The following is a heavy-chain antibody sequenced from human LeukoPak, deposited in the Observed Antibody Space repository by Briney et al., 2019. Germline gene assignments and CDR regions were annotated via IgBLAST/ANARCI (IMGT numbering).Heavy chain of an antibody. D-gene: IGHD3-3*01. CDR2: ISAYNGNT. CDR3: ARIDRTYFEFWSGHPGWFDP. CDR1: GYTFTSYG. Sequence: ASVKVSCKASGYTFTSYGISWVRQAPGQGLEWMGWISAYNGNTNYAQKLQGRVTMTTDTFTTTAYMELRSLRSDDTAVYYCARIDRTYFEFWSGHPGWFDPWGQGTLVTVSS. J-gene: IGHJ5*02. V-gene: IGHV1-18*01.